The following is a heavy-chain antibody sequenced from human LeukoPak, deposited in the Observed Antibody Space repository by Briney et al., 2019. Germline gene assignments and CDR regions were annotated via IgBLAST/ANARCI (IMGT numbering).Heavy chain of an antibody. CDR1: GYTFTGYY. CDR3: ARVVPAAHAHFDY. Sequence: ASVKVSCKASGYTFTGYYMHWVRQAPGQGLEWMGWINPNSGGTNYAQKFQGWVTMTRDTSISTAYMELSRLRSDDTAVYYCARVVPAAHAHFDYWGQGTLVTVSS. D-gene: IGHD2-2*01. J-gene: IGHJ4*02. CDR2: INPNSGGT. V-gene: IGHV1-2*04.